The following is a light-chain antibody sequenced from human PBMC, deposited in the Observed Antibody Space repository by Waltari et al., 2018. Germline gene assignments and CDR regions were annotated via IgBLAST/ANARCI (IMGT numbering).Light chain of an antibody. Sequence: QSVFTQPPSVSAAPGQTITISCSGSSSNIGHNYVSWYQQLPGTAPKLLIYDNNKRPSGIPDRFSGSKSGTSATLGITGLQTGDEADYYCGTWDSSLSAGVFGGGTKLTVL. CDR3: GTWDSSLSAGV. CDR1: SSNIGHNY. V-gene: IGLV1-51*01. CDR2: DNN. J-gene: IGLJ3*02.